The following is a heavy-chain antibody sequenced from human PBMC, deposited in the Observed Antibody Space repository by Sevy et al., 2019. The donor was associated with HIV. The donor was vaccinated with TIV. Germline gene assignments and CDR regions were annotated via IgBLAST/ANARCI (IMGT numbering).Heavy chain of an antibody. Sequence: SETLSLTCTVSGGSISSSSYYWGWIRQPPGKGLEWIGSIFFSGSTYHNPSLKSRVTMSVDTSKNQFSLKLSSVTSADTAVNYCASSIYGFSSSSRSEYFQHWGQGTLVTVSS. J-gene: IGHJ1*01. CDR3: ASSIYGFSSSSRSEYFQH. V-gene: IGHV4-39*01. D-gene: IGHD6-6*01. CDR1: GGSISSSSYY. CDR2: IFFSGST.